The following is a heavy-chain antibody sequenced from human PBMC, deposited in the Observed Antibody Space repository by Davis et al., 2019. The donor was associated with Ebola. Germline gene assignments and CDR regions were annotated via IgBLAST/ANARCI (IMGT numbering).Heavy chain of an antibody. CDR1: GFTFSTYA. J-gene: IGHJ6*04. CDR2: IKQDGSEK. D-gene: IGHD3-22*01. V-gene: IGHV3-7*04. CDR3: ARGGYDSSGYYSGYYYYGMDV. Sequence: GESLKISCAASGFTFSTYAMHWVRQAPGKGLEWVANIKQDGSEKYYVDSVKGRFTISRDNAKNSLYLQMNSLRAEDTAVYYCARGGYDSSGYYSGYYYYGMDVWGKGTTVTVSS.